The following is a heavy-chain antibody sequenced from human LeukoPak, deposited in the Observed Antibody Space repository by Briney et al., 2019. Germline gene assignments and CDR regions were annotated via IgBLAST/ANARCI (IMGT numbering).Heavy chain of an antibody. CDR1: GFTFRSYW. CDR3: ARDAGYDFWTGYYDF. D-gene: IGHD3-3*01. Sequence: PGGSLRLSCVASGFTFRSYWMSWVRQAPGKGLEWVATIKQDGSEKYYVDPVKGRFTTSRDIAQNLLYLQMNSLRAEDTAVYFCARDAGYDFWTGYYDFWGQGALVTVSS. CDR2: IKQDGSEK. V-gene: IGHV3-7*05. J-gene: IGHJ4*02.